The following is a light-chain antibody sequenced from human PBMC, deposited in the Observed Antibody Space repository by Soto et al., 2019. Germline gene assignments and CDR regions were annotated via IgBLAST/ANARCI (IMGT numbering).Light chain of an antibody. CDR1: QSISNY. V-gene: IGKV1-39*01. CDR3: QQTSRTPKT. Sequence: DIQMTQSPSTLSASVGDRVTITCRASQSISNYLAWYQQKPGKAPNLLIYAASSLHSGVPSRFSGAGSGTDFTLTISSLQPEDFATYYCQQTSRTPKTFGQGTKVDIK. J-gene: IGKJ1*01. CDR2: AAS.